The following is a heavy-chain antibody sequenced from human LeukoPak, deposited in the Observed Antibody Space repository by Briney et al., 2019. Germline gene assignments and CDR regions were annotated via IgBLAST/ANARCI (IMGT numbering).Heavy chain of an antibody. CDR2: IDWDDDK. Sequence: SGPTLVNPTQTLTLTCTFSGFSLSTSGMCVSWIRQPPGKALEWLARIDWDDDKYYSTSLKTRLTISKDTSKNQVVLTMTNMDPVATAPYYCARTPIFCSVGSCYLYYFDNWGKEPWSPSPQ. J-gene: IGHJ4*01. D-gene: IGHD2-15*01. CDR1: GFSLSTSGMC. CDR3: ARTPIFCSVGSCYLYYFDN. V-gene: IGHV2-70*11.